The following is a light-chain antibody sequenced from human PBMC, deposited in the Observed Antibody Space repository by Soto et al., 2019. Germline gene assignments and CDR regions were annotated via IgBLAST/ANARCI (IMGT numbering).Light chain of an antibody. Sequence: QSALTQPASVSGSPGQSITISCTGTSSDVGSYNLVSWYQQHPGKAPKLMIYEVSKRPSGVSNRFSGSKSGNTASLTISRLQAEDEADYYCCSYAGSSTSAVFGGGTQLTVL. J-gene: IGLJ7*01. CDR2: EVS. V-gene: IGLV2-23*02. CDR1: SSDVGSYNL. CDR3: CSYAGSSTSAV.